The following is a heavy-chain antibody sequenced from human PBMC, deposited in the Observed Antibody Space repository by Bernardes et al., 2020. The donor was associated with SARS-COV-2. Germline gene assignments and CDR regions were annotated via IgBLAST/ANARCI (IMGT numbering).Heavy chain of an antibody. CDR3: ARRGWLRGPFDY. CDR2: IYYSGST. V-gene: IGHV4-39*01. CDR1: GGSISSSSYY. J-gene: IGHJ4*02. Sequence: SETLSLTCTVSGGSISSSSYYWGWIRQPPGKGLEWIGSIYYSGSTYYNPSLKSRVTISVDTSKNQFSLKLSSVTAADTAVYYCARRGWLRGPFDYWGQGTLVTVSS. D-gene: IGHD5-12*01.